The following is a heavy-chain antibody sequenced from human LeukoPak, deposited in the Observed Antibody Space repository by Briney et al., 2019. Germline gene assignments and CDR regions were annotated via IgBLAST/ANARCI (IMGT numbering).Heavy chain of an antibody. CDR1: GYTFTGYY. CDR3: AREVGWGILTGYPPLGWCMDV. V-gene: IGHV1-2*02. CDR2: INPNSGGT. D-gene: IGHD3-9*01. J-gene: IGHJ6*03. Sequence: ASVKVSCKASGYTFTGYYMHWVRQAPGQGLEWMGWINPNSGGTNYAQKFQGRVTMTRDTSISTAYMELSRLRSDDTAVYYCAREVGWGILTGYPPLGWCMDVWGKGTTVTVSS.